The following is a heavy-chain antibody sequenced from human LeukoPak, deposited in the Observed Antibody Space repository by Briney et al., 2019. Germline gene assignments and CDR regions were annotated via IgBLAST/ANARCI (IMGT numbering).Heavy chain of an antibody. J-gene: IGHJ2*01. Sequence: PSETLSLTCTVSGGSISSSSYYWGWIRQPPGKGLEWIGSIYYSGSTYYNPSLKSRVTMSVDTSKNQFSLKLSSVTAADTAVYYCARVQPLDWYFDLWGRGTLVTVSS. CDR1: GGSISSSSYY. D-gene: IGHD1-14*01. CDR3: ARVQPLDWYFDL. CDR2: IYYSGST. V-gene: IGHV4-39*07.